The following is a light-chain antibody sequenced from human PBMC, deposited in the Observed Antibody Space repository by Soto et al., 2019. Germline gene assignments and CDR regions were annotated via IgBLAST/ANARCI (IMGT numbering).Light chain of an antibody. J-gene: IGKJ1*01. Sequence: EIVLTQSPGTLSLSQGERATLSCRASQSVTSSYLAWYQLKPGQAPRLLIYGASSRATGIPDRFSGSGSGTDFTLTISRLEPEDFAVYYCQQYGSSPRTFGQGSMVDI. CDR2: GAS. V-gene: IGKV3-20*01. CDR3: QQYGSSPRT. CDR1: QSVTSSY.